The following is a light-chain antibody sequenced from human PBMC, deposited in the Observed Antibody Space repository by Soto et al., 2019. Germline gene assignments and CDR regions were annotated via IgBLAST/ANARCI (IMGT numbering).Light chain of an antibody. Sequence: DIQMTQSPSTLSASVGDTVTSTCRARQSLSYWLSWYQQKPAQAPKLLIHQAFTLASGIASSFSGSGSGTESTLTITTLQADAFATCYCQQYDRFPYTFGQGNKLEIK. V-gene: IGKV1-5*03. CDR2: QAF. CDR1: QSLSYW. CDR3: QQYDRFPYT. J-gene: IGKJ2*01.